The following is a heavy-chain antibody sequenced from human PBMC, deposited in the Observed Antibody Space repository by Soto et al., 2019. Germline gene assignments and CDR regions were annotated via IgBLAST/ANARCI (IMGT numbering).Heavy chain of an antibody. CDR3: ARYCNSTSCSFDY. J-gene: IGHJ4*02. CDR1: GGSISSYY. Sequence: SETLSLTCTVSGGSISSYYWSWIRQPPGKGLEWIGYIYYSGSTSYNPSLKSRVTISVDTSKNQFSLELRSVTAADTAVYYCARYCNSTSCSFDYWXPRTLVT. D-gene: IGHD2-2*01. V-gene: IGHV4-59*01. CDR2: IYYSGST.